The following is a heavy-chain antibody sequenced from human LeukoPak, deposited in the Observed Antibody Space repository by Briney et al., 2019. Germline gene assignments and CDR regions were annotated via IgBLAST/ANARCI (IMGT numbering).Heavy chain of an antibody. CDR2: ISAYNGNT. D-gene: IGHD5-12*01. J-gene: IGHJ4*02. Sequence: ASVKVSCKASGYTFTSYGISWVRQAPGQGLEWMGWISAYNGNTNYAQKLQGRVTMTTDTPTSTAYMELSRLRSDDTAVYYCARPAGPVATDYWGQGTLVTVSS. CDR3: ARPAGPVATDY. CDR1: GYTFTSYG. V-gene: IGHV1-18*01.